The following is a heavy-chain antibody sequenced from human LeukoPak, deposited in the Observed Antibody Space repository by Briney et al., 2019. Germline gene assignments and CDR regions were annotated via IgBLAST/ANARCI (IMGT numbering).Heavy chain of an antibody. D-gene: IGHD5-12*01. Sequence: GGSLRLSCAASGFTFSSYEMNWVRQAPGKGLEWVSYISSSGSTIYYADSVKGRFTISRDNAKNSLYLQMNSLRAEDTAVYYCAREPWPSDYWGQGTLVTVSS. CDR2: ISSSGSTI. CDR3: AREPWPSDY. CDR1: GFTFSSYE. J-gene: IGHJ4*02. V-gene: IGHV3-48*03.